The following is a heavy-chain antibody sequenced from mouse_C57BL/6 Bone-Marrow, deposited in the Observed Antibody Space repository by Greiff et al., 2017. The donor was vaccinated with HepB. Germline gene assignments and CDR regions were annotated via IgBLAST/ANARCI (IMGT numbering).Heavy chain of an antibody. CDR2: IYPGDGDT. D-gene: IGHD2-3*01. Sequence: QVQLQQSGPELVKPGASVKISCKASGYAFSSSWMNWVKQRPGKGLEWIGRIYPGDGDTNYNGKFKGKATLTADKSSSTAYMQLSSLTSEDSAVYFCAREGGWLLFAYWGQGTLVTVSA. V-gene: IGHV1-82*01. J-gene: IGHJ3*01. CDR3: AREGGWLLFAY. CDR1: GYAFSSSW.